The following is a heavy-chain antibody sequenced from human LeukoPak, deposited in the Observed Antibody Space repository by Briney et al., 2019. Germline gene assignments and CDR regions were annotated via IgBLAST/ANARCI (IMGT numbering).Heavy chain of an antibody. CDR2: IYYSGST. Sequence: SETLSLTCTVSGGSISSYYWSWIRQPPGKGLEWIGYIYYSGSTNYNPSLKSRVTISVDTSKNQFSLKLSSVTAADMAVYYCARSPIVVVPAAMHAFDIWGQGTMVTVSS. CDR3: ARSPIVVVPAAMHAFDI. CDR1: GGSISSYY. J-gene: IGHJ3*02. D-gene: IGHD2-2*01. V-gene: IGHV4-59*08.